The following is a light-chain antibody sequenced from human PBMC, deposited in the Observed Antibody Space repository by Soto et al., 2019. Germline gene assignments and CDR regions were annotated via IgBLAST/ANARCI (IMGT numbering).Light chain of an antibody. V-gene: IGKV3-20*01. CDR1: QRVSSSY. CDR3: QQYGSSPLT. Sequence: EIVLTQSPGTLSLSPGERATLSCRASQRVSSSYLAWYQQNPGQAPRLLIYGASSRATGIPDRFSGSGSGTDFTLTISRLEPEDFAVYYCQQYGSSPLTFGGGTKVDIK. J-gene: IGKJ4*01. CDR2: GAS.